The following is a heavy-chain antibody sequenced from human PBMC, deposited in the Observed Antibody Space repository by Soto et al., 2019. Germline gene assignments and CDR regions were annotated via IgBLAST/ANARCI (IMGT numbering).Heavy chain of an antibody. V-gene: IGHV5-51*01. Sequence: GESLQISCKGSGYSFSTYWIAWVGQMPGKGLEWMGIIYPGDSDTRYSLSLQGQVTISADKSISTAYLQWSSLKASDTAIYYCARRPPKGGTMEVWGQGTKVTVSS. J-gene: IGHJ6*02. CDR1: GYSFSTYW. D-gene: IGHD3-16*01. CDR3: ARRPPKGGTMEV. CDR2: IYPGDSDT.